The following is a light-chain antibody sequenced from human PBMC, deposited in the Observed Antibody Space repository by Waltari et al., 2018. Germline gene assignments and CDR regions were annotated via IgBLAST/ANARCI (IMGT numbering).Light chain of an antibody. CDR2: GAS. J-gene: IGKJ4*01. Sequence: EIALPHSPGTLSLSPGERATLSCRASQTITGSWLTWYQRKPGQAPRLLIYGASIRATGIPVRFSGSGSVTDFTLTISRLEPEDFAVYYCQQYDGSSVTFGGGTKVEVK. CDR1: QTITGSW. CDR3: QQYDGSSVT. V-gene: IGKV3-20*01.